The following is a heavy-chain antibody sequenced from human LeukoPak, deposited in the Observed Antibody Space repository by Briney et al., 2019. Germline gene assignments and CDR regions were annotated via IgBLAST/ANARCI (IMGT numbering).Heavy chain of an antibody. Sequence: PGGSLRLSCVSSGFTFSSYEMNWVRQAPGEGLEWVSYISNIVSTTYYADSVKGRFTISRDNAKNSVYLQMNSLRAEDTAVYYCARNSFGDYVDYWGQGTLVTVSS. CDR2: ISNIVSTT. V-gene: IGHV3-48*03. J-gene: IGHJ4*02. CDR1: GFTFSSYE. CDR3: ARNSFGDYVDY. D-gene: IGHD1-7*01.